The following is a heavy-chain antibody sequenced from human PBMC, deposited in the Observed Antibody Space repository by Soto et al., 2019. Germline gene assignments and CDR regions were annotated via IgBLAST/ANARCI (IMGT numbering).Heavy chain of an antibody. J-gene: IGHJ5*02. V-gene: IGHV4-30-4*01. D-gene: IGHD2-21*01. Sequence: SETLSLTCTVSGGSINNGDYYWTWIRQPPGKGLEFIGYIYYTGGTSYNPSLRSRLAFSMDTSKNQFSLSLTSVTAADTAVYYCARQSIEASESDWFDPWGQGLLVTVSS. CDR2: IYYTGGT. CDR3: ARQSIEASESDWFDP. CDR1: GGSINNGDYY.